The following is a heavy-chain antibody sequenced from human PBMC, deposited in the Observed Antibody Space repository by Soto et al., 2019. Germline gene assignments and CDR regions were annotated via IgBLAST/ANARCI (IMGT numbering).Heavy chain of an antibody. CDR1: GDSVTSHY. Sequence: PSEILSLTCSFSGDSVTSHYLTWIRQSPEKGLEWIGYMHYTGFSHYNPSLKSRLTISVDRSKNQFTLQLTSVTVEDTAVYYRATSYGNAWFDPWGQGTLVTVSS. J-gene: IGHJ5*02. V-gene: IGHV4-59*02. CDR2: MHYTGFS. CDR3: ATSYGNAWFDP. D-gene: IGHD3-10*01.